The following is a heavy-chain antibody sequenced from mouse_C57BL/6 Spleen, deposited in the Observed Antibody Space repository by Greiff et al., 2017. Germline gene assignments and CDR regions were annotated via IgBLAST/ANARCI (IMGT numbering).Heavy chain of an antibody. CDR2: IYPRSGNT. CDR3: ASSYYYGSSTGYFDV. V-gene: IGHV1-81*01. Sequence: QVQLQQSGAELARPGASVKLSCKASGYTFTSYGISWVKQRTGQGLEWIGEIYPRSGNTYYNEKFKGKATLTADKSSSTAYMELRSLTSEDSAVYVCASSYYYGSSTGYFDVWGTGTTVTVSS. CDR1: GYTFTSYG. J-gene: IGHJ1*03. D-gene: IGHD1-1*01.